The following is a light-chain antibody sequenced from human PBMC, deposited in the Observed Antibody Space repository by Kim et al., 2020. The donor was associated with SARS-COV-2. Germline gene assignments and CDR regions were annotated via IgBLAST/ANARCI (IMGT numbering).Light chain of an antibody. V-gene: IGLV3-21*01. CDR3: QVWENTLRT. J-gene: IGLJ2*01. CDR2: YDS. Sequence: PGKKAGAPCGGKNIGRKSIHWYQLKPGQAPVLVIYYDSDRPPGVSERFSASNAGNTATLAISSVEPGDEADYYCQVWENTLRTFGGGTQLTVL. CDR1: NIGRKS.